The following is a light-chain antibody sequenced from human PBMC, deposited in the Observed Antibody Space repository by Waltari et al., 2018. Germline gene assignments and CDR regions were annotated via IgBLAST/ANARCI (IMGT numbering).Light chain of an antibody. CDR3: AAWVDSLYGCF. V-gene: IGLV1-44*01. Sequence: QSVLTQPPSASGTPGQTVSISCSVSSSTIGSNLVSWYQVLPGAAPRLLIHTDSQRPSGVPDRFSASRSGTSSSLAISGLQFEDAAEYYCAAWVDSLYGCFFGTGTRVTVL. CDR2: TDS. J-gene: IGLJ1*01. CDR1: SSTIGSNL.